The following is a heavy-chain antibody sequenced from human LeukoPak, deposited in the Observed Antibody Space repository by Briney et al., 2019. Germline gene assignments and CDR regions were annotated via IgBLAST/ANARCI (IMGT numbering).Heavy chain of an antibody. CDR3: ARDFDYGGGL. V-gene: IGHV3-53*01. J-gene: IGHJ4*01. Sequence: IRLGGSLRLSCAASGFTVSTNYMNWVRQAPGKGLEWVSVFYSDGSRYYADSVKGRLTISRDNAKNTVYLQMNSLRAEDTAVYYCARDFDYGGGLWGQGALVTVSS. CDR2: FYSDGSR. D-gene: IGHD4-23*01. CDR1: GFTVSTNY.